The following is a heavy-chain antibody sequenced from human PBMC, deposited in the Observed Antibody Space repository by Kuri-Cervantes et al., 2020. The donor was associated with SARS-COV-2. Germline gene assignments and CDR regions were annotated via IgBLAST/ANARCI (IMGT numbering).Heavy chain of an antibody. J-gene: IGHJ4*02. CDR2: ISFHGNDK. CDR1: GFTFSSYE. V-gene: IGHV3-33*08. D-gene: IGHD5-18*01. Sequence: GESLKISCAASGFTFSSYEMNWVRQAPGEGLECVAFISFHGNDKYYAEKVKGRFSISRDNSNSTLYLQINSLTADNTAVYYCARVPYTYGYGDFWGQGTLVTVSS. CDR3: ARVPYTYGYGDF.